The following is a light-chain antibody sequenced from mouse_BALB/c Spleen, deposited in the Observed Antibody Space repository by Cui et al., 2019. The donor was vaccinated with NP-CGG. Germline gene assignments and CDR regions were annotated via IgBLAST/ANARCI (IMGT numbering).Light chain of an antibody. V-gene: IGLV1*01. J-gene: IGLJ1*01. CDR2: GTN. Sequence: QAVLPQQSALPTSPGETVTLTCRSSTGAVTNSNYANWVQEKPDHLFTGLIGGTNNRVPGVPARFSGSLIGDKAALTITGAQTEDEAIYFCALWYSNHWVFGGGTKLTVL. CDR3: ALWYSNHWV. CDR1: TGAVTNSNY.